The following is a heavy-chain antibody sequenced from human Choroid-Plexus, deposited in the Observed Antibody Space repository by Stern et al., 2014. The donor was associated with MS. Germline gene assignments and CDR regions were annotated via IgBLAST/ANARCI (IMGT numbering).Heavy chain of an antibody. J-gene: IGHJ5*02. CDR3: AKDRQYLTYFFDH. Sequence: VQLVQSGGGVVHPGRPLRLSCAASGFTFGSCAMHWVRQAPGKGLEWVAVVSYDGSNKYYADSVKGRFTISRDNSQNTLYIQMSSLRPEDTAVYYCAKDRQYLTYFFDHWGQGSLVTVSS. CDR2: VSYDGSNK. D-gene: IGHD2/OR15-2a*01. V-gene: IGHV3-30*18. CDR1: GFTFGSCA.